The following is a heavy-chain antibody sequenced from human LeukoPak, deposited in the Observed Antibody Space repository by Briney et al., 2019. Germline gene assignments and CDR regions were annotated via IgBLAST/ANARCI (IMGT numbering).Heavy chain of an antibody. V-gene: IGHV1-3*04. CDR1: GYTFTNHA. J-gene: IGHJ5*01. Sequence: GASVKVSCKASGYTFTNHAMHWVRQAPGQGLEWMGWIDTANGNTKYLQKFQGRVTITRDTSARIVYMELSSLRFEDTAVYYCARPGASSPGNRFASWGQGTLVTVSS. CDR3: ARPGASSPGNRFAS. D-gene: IGHD6-13*01. CDR2: IDTANGNT.